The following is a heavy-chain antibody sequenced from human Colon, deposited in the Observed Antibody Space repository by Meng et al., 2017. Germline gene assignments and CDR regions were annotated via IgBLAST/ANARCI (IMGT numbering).Heavy chain of an antibody. CDR1: GFTFSSYA. CDR3: VEAVHYTKDGMDV. D-gene: IGHD4-11*01. J-gene: IGHJ6*02. Sequence: GESLKISCAASGFTFSSYAMSWARRAPGKGLEWVSGISGGGGSTYYADSVKGRFTISGDNSKSTLFLQMNSLRAENTAVYYCVEAVHYTKDGMDVWGQGTTVTVSS. CDR2: ISGGGGST. V-gene: IGHV3-23*01.